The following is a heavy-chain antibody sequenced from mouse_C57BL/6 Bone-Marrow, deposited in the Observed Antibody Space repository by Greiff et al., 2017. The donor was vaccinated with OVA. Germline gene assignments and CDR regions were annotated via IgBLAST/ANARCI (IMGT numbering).Heavy chain of an antibody. J-gene: IGHJ1*03. Sequence: DVKLVESEGGLVQPGSSMKLSCTASGFTFSDYYMAWVRQVPEKGLEWVANINYDGSSTYYLDSLKSRFIISRDNAKNILYLQMSSLKSEDTATYYCARRAYYGSSYGYFDVWGTGTTVTVSS. V-gene: IGHV5-16*02. CDR1: GFTFSDYY. D-gene: IGHD1-1*01. CDR2: INYDGSST. CDR3: ARRAYYGSSYGYFDV.